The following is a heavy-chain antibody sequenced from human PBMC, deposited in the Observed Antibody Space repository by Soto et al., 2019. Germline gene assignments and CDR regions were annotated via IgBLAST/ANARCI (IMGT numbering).Heavy chain of an antibody. CDR2: ISYDGSNK. J-gene: IGHJ5*02. CDR3: ARDRPAAYYYDSSGYYGGVNWFDP. Sequence: QVQLVESGGGVVQPGRSLRLSCAASGFTFSSYAMHWVRQAPGKGLEWVAVISYDGSNKYYADSVKGRFTISRDNSKNTLYLRMNSLRAEDTAVYYCARDRPAAYYYDSSGYYGGVNWFDPWGQGTLVTVSS. CDR1: GFTFSSYA. D-gene: IGHD3-22*01. V-gene: IGHV3-30-3*01.